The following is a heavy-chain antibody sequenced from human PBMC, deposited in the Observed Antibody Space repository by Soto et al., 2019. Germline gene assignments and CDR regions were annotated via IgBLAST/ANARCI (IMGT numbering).Heavy chain of an antibody. Sequence: QVQQQPWGAGLLKPSETLSLTCTVYAGSFSTYYYNWIRQSPGKGLEWIGEINHSGSNNYSPSLKSRVTMSLDTSKNQFSLKLTSVTAADTAVYYCARGGSNDWQVAFDIWGQGTMVTVSS. J-gene: IGHJ3*02. V-gene: IGHV4-34*01. CDR1: AGSFSTYY. CDR3: ARGGSNDWQVAFDI. CDR2: INHSGSN. D-gene: IGHD3-9*01.